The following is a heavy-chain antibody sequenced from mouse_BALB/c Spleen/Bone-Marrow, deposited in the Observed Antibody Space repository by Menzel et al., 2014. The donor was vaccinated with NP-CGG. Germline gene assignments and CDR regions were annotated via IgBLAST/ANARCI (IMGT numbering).Heavy chain of an antibody. V-gene: IGHV5-6-4*01. CDR2: ISSGGHDT. CDR3: SKDGGYDYSYYFDY. D-gene: IGHD2-4*01. Sequence: EVQLVESGGGLVKPGGSLKLSCAASGFSFSSYSMSWVRQTPEKRLEWVATISSGGHDTYYPDSVKGRFTISRDNAKNTLYLQMSSLKSEDTAMYYCSKDGGYDYSYYFDYWGQGTTLTVFS. CDR1: GFSFSSYS. J-gene: IGHJ2*01.